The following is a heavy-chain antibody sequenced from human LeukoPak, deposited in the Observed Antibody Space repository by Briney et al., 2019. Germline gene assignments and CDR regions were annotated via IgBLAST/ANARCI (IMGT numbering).Heavy chain of an antibody. CDR1: GYSLSELS. Sequence: ASVKVSCKVSGYSLSELSVHWVRQAPGKGLEWMGGFDPDDGEVVYAQKFQGRVSMTKDTATDTAYLELSSLTSEATAVYYCAITSVHSVYYGMDIWGQGTTVTVTS. CDR3: AITSVHSVYYGMDI. J-gene: IGHJ6*02. V-gene: IGHV1-24*01. CDR2: FDPDDGEV. D-gene: IGHD1-1*01.